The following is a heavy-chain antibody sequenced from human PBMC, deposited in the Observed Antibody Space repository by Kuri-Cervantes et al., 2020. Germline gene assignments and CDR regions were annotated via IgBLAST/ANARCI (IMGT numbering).Heavy chain of an antibody. V-gene: IGHV3-21*03. D-gene: IGHD6-6*01. J-gene: IGHJ3*02. CDR2: ITSDSRYI. CDR3: ARDSSIAARRAPYDAFDI. CDR1: GFSFGTSH. Sequence: GESLKISCAASGFSFGTSHMNWVRQAPGKGLEWVSSITSDSRYIYYSDSVQGRFTISRDNAKNSLYLQMNSLRAEDTAVYYCARDSSIAARRAPYDAFDIWGQGTMVTVSS.